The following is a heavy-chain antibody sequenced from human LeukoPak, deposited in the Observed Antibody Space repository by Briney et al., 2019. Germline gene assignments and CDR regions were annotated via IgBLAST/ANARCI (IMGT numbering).Heavy chain of an antibody. J-gene: IGHJ4*02. D-gene: IGHD5-12*01. Sequence: PGGSLRLSCAASGFTFSSYSMNWVRQAPGKGLEWVSYISSSSSTIYYADSVKGRFTISRDNAKNPLYLQMSSLRAEDTAVYYCARETLNSGYDYGFDYWGQGTLVTVSS. CDR3: ARETLNSGYDYGFDY. CDR1: GFTFSSYS. CDR2: ISSSSSTI. V-gene: IGHV3-48*01.